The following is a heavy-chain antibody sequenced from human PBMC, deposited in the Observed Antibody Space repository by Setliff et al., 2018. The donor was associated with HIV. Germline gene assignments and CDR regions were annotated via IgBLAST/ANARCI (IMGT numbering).Heavy chain of an antibody. CDR3: AKDIIPAGLFHDL. CDR1: GFTFRDYW. D-gene: IGHD2-2*01. CDR2: ISPDGSEK. J-gene: IGHJ5*02. V-gene: IGHV3-7*01. Sequence: GGSLRLSCATSGFTFRDYWMTWVRQAPGGGLQWVASISPDGSEKSLVDSVKGRFTISRDNAKNSLYLQMNSLRAEDTALYYCAKDIIPAGLFHDLWGQGTLVTVSS.